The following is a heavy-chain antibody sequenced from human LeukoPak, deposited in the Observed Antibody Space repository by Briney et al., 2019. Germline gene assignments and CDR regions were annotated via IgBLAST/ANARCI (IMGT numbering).Heavy chain of an antibody. D-gene: IGHD1-26*01. Sequence: GGSLRLSCAASGFTVSSNYMSWVRQAPGKGLEGVSVIYTGGSTYYADSVKRRFTISRHNSKNTLYLQMNSLRAEDTAVYYCASPSGSYYRDYYYGMDVWGQGTTVTVSS. J-gene: IGHJ6*02. V-gene: IGHV3-53*04. CDR3: ASPSGSYYRDYYYGMDV. CDR2: IYTGGST. CDR1: GFTVSSNY.